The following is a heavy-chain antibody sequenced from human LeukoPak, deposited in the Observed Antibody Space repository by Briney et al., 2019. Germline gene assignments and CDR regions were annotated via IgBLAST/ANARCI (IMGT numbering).Heavy chain of an antibody. D-gene: IGHD3-10*01. V-gene: IGHV1-18*01. J-gene: IGHJ4*02. Sequence: ASVKFSWKASGYTFNNYGISWVRQAPGQGPEWMGWISAYNGNTNYAQKLQGRVTMTTDTSTSTAYMELRSLRSDDTAVYYCARDGALDYWGQGTLVTVSS. CDR2: ISAYNGNT. CDR3: ARDGALDY. CDR1: GYTFNNYG.